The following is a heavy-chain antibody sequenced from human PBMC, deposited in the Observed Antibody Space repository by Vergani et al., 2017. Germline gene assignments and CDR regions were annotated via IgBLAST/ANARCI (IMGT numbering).Heavy chain of an antibody. Sequence: EVQLVESGGGLVQPGGSLRLSCAASGFTFRSYWMSWVRQAPGKGLEWVANIKQDGSEKYYVDSVKGRFTISRDNAKNSLYLQMNSRRAEDTAVYYCARVNYDSSGYPHYWGQGTLVTVSS. D-gene: IGHD3-22*01. CDR3: ARVNYDSSGYPHY. V-gene: IGHV3-7*04. J-gene: IGHJ4*02. CDR2: IKQDGSEK. CDR1: GFTFRSYW.